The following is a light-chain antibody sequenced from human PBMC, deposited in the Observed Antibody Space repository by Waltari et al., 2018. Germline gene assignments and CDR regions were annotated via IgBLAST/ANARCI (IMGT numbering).Light chain of an antibody. Sequence: QSALTQPRSVSGSPGQSVTISCTGTSSAVGGYNYVSWYQHHPGKAPKLMIYDVSKRPSGVPDRFSGSKSGNTASLTISGLQAEDEAGYYCCSYAGNYILVFGGGTKLTVL. CDR1: SSAVGGYNY. V-gene: IGLV2-11*01. J-gene: IGLJ2*01. CDR3: CSYAGNYILV. CDR2: DVS.